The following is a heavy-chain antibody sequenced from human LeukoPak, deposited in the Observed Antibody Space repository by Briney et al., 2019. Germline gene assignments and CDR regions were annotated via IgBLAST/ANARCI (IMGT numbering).Heavy chain of an antibody. CDR1: GYSFTSYW. CDR2: IYPGDSDT. V-gene: IGHV5-51*01. Sequence: GESLKISCKGSGYSFTSYWIGWVRQMPGKGLEWMGIIYPGDSDTRYSPSFQGQVTVSADKSISTAYLQWSSLKASDTAMYYCARICPRVAAAGRGWFDPWGQGTLVTVSS. CDR3: ARICPRVAAAGRGWFDP. D-gene: IGHD6-13*01. J-gene: IGHJ5*02.